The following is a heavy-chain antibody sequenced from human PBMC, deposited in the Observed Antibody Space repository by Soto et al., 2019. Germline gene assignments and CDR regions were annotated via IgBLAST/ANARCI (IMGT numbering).Heavy chain of an antibody. CDR2: INESGST. CDR3: ARGSGIVALPGELEDVKYDY. D-gene: IGHD1-1*01. J-gene: IGHJ4*02. Sequence: QVQLQQWGAGLVKPSETLSLSCAVYGQSFSGHSWAWIRQPPGKGLEWLGEINESGSTYYNPSLKSLVTISTDTSTTQFSLKLSSVSAADTAAYFCARGSGIVALPGELEDVKYDYWGQGTLVNVSS. CDR1: GQSFSGHS. V-gene: IGHV4-34*01.